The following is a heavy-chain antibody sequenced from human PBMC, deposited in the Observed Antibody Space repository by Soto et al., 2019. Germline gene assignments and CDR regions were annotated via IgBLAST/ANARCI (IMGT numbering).Heavy chain of an antibody. V-gene: IGHV2-5*02. D-gene: IGHD2-15*01. CDR1: GFSLSTSGVG. Sequence: QITLKESGPTVVKPTQTRTLTCTFSGFSLSTSGVGVGWIRQPPGKALECLALIYWDDDKRYTPYLKSMLTVTKAASKNQDVLTMTNTDPVDIAKYYCAHRLGDNSCYWDVSYFDSWGQVTMVTVSS. CDR2: IYWDDDK. J-gene: IGHJ4*02. CDR3: AHRLGDNSCYWDVSYFDS.